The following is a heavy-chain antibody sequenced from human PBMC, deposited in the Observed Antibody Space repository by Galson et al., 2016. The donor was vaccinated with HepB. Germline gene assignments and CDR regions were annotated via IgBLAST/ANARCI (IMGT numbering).Heavy chain of an antibody. Sequence: SVKVSCKASGGTFSTYAISWVRQAPGQGLEWMGGIIPIFDTPHYAQKFQGRVTITADESTSTAYMELNSLRSEDTALYYCARGDYGHYYGLDVWGQGTTVTVSS. CDR3: ARGDYGHYYGLDV. J-gene: IGHJ6*02. CDR2: IIPIFDTP. V-gene: IGHV1-69*13. CDR1: GGTFSTYA. D-gene: IGHD4-17*01.